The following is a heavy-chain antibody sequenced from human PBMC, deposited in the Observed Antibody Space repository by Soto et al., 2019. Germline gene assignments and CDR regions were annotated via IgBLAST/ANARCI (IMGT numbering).Heavy chain of an antibody. D-gene: IGHD6-19*01. CDR1: GFTFSDYA. CDR2: VSHDGRNT. J-gene: IGHJ4*02. CDR3: ATGGRQWLVTSDFNY. V-gene: IGHV3-30*03. Sequence: VQLVESGGGVVQPGRSLRLSCAASGFTFSDYAMHWVRQAPGKGLEWVAVVSHDGRNTHYADSVKGRFTISRDSSKNTVSLEMTSVRAEDTAVYYCATGGRQWLVTSDFNYWGQGDLVTVSS.